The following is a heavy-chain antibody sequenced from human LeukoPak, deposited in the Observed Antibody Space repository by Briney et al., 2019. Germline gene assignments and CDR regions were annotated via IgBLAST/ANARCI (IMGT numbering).Heavy chain of an antibody. CDR1: GFTFSSYG. J-gene: IGHJ4*02. D-gene: IGHD2/OR15-2a*01. V-gene: IGHV3-30*18. Sequence: GGSLRLSCAASGFTFSSYGMHWVRQAPGKGLEWVATISYDGSNKYYADSVKGRFTISRDNSQNTLYLQMNSLRAEDTAVYYCAKPVTPRIGNTDDYWGQGTLVTVSS. CDR3: AKPVTPRIGNTDDY. CDR2: ISYDGSNK.